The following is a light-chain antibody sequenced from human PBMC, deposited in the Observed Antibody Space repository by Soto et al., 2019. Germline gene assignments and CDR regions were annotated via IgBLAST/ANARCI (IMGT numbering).Light chain of an antibody. Sequence: LTHPPSASGSPGQSVTIFCTGTSSDVGGYNFVSWYQHFPGKAPKLIIYEVTKRPSGVPDRFSGSKSGNTASLTVSGLQTDDEADYYCSSYGGSNNFVFGTGTKVTVL. V-gene: IGLV2-8*01. J-gene: IGLJ1*01. CDR2: EVT. CDR1: SSDVGGYNF. CDR3: SSYGGSNNFV.